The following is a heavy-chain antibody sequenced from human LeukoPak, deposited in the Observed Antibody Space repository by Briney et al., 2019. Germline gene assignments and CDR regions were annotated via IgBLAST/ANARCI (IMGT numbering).Heavy chain of an antibody. CDR3: ARDSPQLRFLEWLYNDAFDI. J-gene: IGHJ3*02. D-gene: IGHD3-3*01. V-gene: IGHV3-30-3*01. CDR2: ISYDGSNK. CDR1: GFTFSSYA. Sequence: PERSLRLSCAASGFTFSSYAMHWVRQAPGKGLEWVAVISYDGSNKYYADSVKGRFTISRDNSKNTLYLQMNSLRAEDTAVYYCARDSPQLRFLEWLYNDAFDIWGQGTMVTVSS.